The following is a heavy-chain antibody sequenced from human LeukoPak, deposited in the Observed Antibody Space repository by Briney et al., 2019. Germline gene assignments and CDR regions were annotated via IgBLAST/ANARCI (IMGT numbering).Heavy chain of an antibody. CDR3: ARDGSLPHTYYYESSGYYTL. CDR1: GYTFTSYY. D-gene: IGHD3-22*01. CDR2: INPSGGST. J-gene: IGHJ4*02. Sequence: ASVKVSCKASGYTFTSYYMHWVRQAPGQGLEWMGIINPSGGSTSCAQKFQGRVTMTRDTSTSTVYMELSSLRSEDTAVYYCARDGSLPHTYYYESSGYYTLWGQGTLVTVSA. V-gene: IGHV1-46*01.